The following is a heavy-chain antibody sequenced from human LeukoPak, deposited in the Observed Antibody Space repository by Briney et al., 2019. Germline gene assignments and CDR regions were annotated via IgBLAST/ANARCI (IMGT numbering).Heavy chain of an antibody. D-gene: IGHD6-19*01. CDR1: GFTFSSYA. Sequence: GGSLRLSCAASGFTFSSYAMSWVRQAPGKGLEGVSAISGSGGSTYYADSVKGRFTISRDNSKNTLYLQMNSLRAEDTAVYYCAKGQWLAYSVDYWGQGTLVTVSS. CDR2: ISGSGGST. V-gene: IGHV3-23*01. J-gene: IGHJ4*02. CDR3: AKGQWLAYSVDY.